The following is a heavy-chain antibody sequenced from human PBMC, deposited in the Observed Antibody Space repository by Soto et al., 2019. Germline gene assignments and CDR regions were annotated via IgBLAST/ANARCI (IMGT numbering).Heavy chain of an antibody. J-gene: IGHJ6*03. CDR2: IYYSGST. D-gene: IGHD2-2*01. Sequence: PSETLSLTCTVSGGSMSSYYWSWIRQPPGKGLEWIGYIYYSGSTNYNPSLKSRVTISVDTSKNQFSLKLSSVTAADTAVYYCVRRVAVPAAMSLIYYYYYMDVWGKGTTVTVSS. V-gene: IGHV4-59*08. CDR3: VRRVAVPAAMSLIYYYYYMDV. CDR1: GGSMSSYY.